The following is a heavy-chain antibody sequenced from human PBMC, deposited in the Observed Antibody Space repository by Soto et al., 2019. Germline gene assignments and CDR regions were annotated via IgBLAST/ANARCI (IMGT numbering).Heavy chain of an antibody. CDR1: GFTFSNYL. Sequence: XGCLRLTCAGSGFTFSNYLMTWVRQAPGKGLEWVSSISIGSSYIYYAESLKGRFTISRDDARNSLYLQMNNLRADDTAVYYCVRDSLMRTAWGQGTLVTVSS. CDR3: VRDSLMRTA. V-gene: IGHV3-21*01. J-gene: IGHJ5*02. CDR2: ISIGSSYI.